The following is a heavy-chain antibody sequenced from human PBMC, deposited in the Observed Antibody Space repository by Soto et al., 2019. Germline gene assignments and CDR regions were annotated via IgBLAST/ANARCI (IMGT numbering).Heavy chain of an antibody. CDR3: ARETESYNWNDGLMDV. Sequence: EVQLVESGGGLVKPGGSLRLSCAASGFTFSSYTMNWVRQAPGKGLEWVSSISSSTTYIYYADSVTGRFTISRDNAKNSLYLQMNSLGAGDTAVYYCARETESYNWNDGLMDVWGHGTTVTVSS. D-gene: IGHD1-20*01. V-gene: IGHV3-21*01. J-gene: IGHJ6*02. CDR2: ISSSTTYI. CDR1: GFTFSSYT.